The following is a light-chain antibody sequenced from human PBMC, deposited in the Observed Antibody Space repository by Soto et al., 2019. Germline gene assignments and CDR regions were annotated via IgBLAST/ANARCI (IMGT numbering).Light chain of an antibody. CDR3: KSYAGSNTYV. J-gene: IGLJ1*01. Sequence: QSVLTQPASVSGSPGQSITISCTGTSSDVGTYNFVSWYQQYPGKAPKLMIYGVTNRPSGVSNRFSGSKSGNTASLTISGLQAEDEADYFCKSYAGSNTYVFGSGTKLTVL. CDR2: GVT. CDR1: SSDVGTYNF. V-gene: IGLV2-14*01.